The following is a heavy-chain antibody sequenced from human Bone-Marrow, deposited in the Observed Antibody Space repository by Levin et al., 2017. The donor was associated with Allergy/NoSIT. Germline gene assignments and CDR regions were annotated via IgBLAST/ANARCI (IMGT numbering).Heavy chain of an antibody. D-gene: IGHD3-16*02. CDR3: AKDSVWGSYRSSYFDY. CDR2: ISYDGSNK. V-gene: IGHV3-30*18. J-gene: IGHJ4*02. CDR1: GFTFSSYG. Sequence: PGGSLRLSCAASGFTFSSYGMHWVRQAPGKGLEWVAVISYDGSNKYYADSVKGRFTISRDNSKNTLYLQMNSLRAEDTAVYYCAKDSVWGSYRSSYFDYWGQGTLVTVSS.